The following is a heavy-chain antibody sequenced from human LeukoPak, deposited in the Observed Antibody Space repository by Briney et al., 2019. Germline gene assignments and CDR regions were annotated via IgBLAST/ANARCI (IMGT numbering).Heavy chain of an antibody. CDR3: ASRGVTIFGVCGMDV. CDR1: GGTLSSYA. V-gene: IGHV1-69*13. CDR2: IIPIFGTG. D-gene: IGHD3-3*01. J-gene: IGHJ6*02. Sequence: GASVQVTCKASGGTLSSYAISWVGQPAGHGRECVGGIIPIFGTGNYAQKVQGRVTIIADETTSTAYMELSRLRSEDTAVYYCASRGVTIFGVCGMDVWGQGTTVTVSS.